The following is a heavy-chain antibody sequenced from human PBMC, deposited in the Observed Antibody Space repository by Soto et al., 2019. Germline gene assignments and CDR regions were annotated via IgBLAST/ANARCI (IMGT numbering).Heavy chain of an antibody. J-gene: IGHJ6*02. CDR2: IYYSGST. D-gene: IGHD3-10*01. CDR3: ARVHMVRGVLHYYYGMDA. CDR1: GGSISSGDYY. Sequence: SETLSLTCTVSGGSISSGDYYWSWIRQPPGKGLEWIGYIYYSGSTYYNPSLKSRVTISVDTSRNQFSLKLSSVTAADTAVYYCARVHMVRGVLHYYYGMDAWGQGTTVTVSS. V-gene: IGHV4-30-4*01.